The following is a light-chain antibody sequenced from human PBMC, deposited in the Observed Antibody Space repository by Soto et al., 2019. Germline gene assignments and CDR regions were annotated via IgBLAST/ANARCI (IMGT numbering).Light chain of an antibody. J-gene: IGKJ4*01. V-gene: IGKV3-20*01. Sequence: EIVLTQSPGTLSLSPGGRATLSCRASQSVSSSFLAWYQQRPGQAPRLLIYGASGRAAGIPDRFSGSGSGTDFTLSISRLEPEDFAVYYCQQYGVSPTFGGGTKVDIK. CDR2: GAS. CDR3: QQYGVSPT. CDR1: QSVSSSF.